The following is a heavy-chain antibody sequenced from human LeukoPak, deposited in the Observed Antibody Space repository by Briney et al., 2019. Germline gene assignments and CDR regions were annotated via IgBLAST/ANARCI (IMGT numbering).Heavy chain of an antibody. CDR3: AKCSSGYLSGDY. CDR1: GFTFSSYA. V-gene: IGHV3-23*01. J-gene: IGHJ4*02. D-gene: IGHD5-18*01. Sequence: QPGGSLRLSCAASGFTFSSYAMSWVRQTPGKGLEWVSAVSGSGGSTYYADSVKGRFTISRDNSKNTLYLQMNSLRAEDTAVYYCAKCSSGYLSGDYWGQGTLVTVSS. CDR2: VSGSGGST.